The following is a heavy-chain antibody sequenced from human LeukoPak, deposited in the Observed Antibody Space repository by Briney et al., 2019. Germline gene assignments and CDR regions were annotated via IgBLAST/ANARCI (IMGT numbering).Heavy chain of an antibody. Sequence: ASVKVSCKASGYTFTSYDINWVRQATGQGLEWMGWMNPNSGNTGYAQKFQGRVTMTRNTSISTAYMELSSLRSEDTAVYYCARGAWIQLWFERGLGFDPWGQGTLVIASS. V-gene: IGHV1-8*01. CDR2: MNPNSGNT. J-gene: IGHJ5*02. CDR1: GYTFTSYD. D-gene: IGHD5-18*01. CDR3: ARGAWIQLWFERGLGFDP.